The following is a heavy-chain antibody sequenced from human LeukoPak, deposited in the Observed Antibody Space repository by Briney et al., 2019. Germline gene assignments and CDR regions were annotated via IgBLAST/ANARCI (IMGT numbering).Heavy chain of an antibody. CDR3: AKEAGCGLDY. CDR1: GFTFSSYS. CDR2: ISSSSSST. D-gene: IGHD2-21*01. V-gene: IGHV3-48*02. Sequence: LAGGSLRLSCAASGFTFSSYSMNWVRQAPGKGLEWVSYISSSSSSTYYADSVKGRFTISRDNAKNSLYLQMNSLRDEDTAVYYCAKEAGCGLDYWDQGTLVTVSS. J-gene: IGHJ4*02.